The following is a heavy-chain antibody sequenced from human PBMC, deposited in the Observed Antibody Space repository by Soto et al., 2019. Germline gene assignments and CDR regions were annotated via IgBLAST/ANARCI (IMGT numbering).Heavy chain of an antibody. V-gene: IGHV3-23*01. Sequence: PGGSLRLSCAASGFTFSSYVLSWVRQAPGKGLEWVSTISGSGGNTYYADSVKGRFTISRDNSKNTLYVQMNSLRVEDTAVYYCAKSGTIFGVVMNNWFDPWGQGT. J-gene: IGHJ5*02. CDR2: ISGSGGNT. CDR3: AKSGTIFGVVMNNWFDP. CDR1: GFTFSSYV. D-gene: IGHD3-3*01.